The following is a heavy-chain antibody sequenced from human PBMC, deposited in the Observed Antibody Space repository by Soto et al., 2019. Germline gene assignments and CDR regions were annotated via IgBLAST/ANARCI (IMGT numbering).Heavy chain of an antibody. V-gene: IGHV4-59*02. J-gene: IGHJ4*02. Sequence: SETLSLTCTVTGDSVNSYYWSWMRQPPGKGLECMGYVYYSGSTNYNPSLKSRVTISVDTSKNQISLRLKSVTAADTAVYDCARAETSGIHYFDYWGQRSLVTVSS. CDR2: VYYSGST. CDR1: GDSVNSYY. D-gene: IGHD6-13*01. CDR3: ARAETSGIHYFDY.